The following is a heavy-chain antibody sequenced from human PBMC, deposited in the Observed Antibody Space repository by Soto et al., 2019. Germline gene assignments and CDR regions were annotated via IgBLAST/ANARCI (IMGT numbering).Heavy chain of an antibody. CDR1: GFPCGSYD. Sequence: GGSLRLSCAASGFPCGSYDMTWVRQAPGKGLEWVSTILVDGRTFYVDSVKGRFTISRDNSRNTVYLQMSSLTAGDTALYYCAKATATGGGAFDFCGQGTMVTVSS. D-gene: IGHD2-8*02. CDR2: ILVDGRT. V-gene: IGHV3-23*01. J-gene: IGHJ3*01. CDR3: AKATATGGGAFDF.